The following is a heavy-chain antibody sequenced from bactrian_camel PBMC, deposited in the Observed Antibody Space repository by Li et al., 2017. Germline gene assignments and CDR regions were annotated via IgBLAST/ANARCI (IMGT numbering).Heavy chain of an antibody. V-gene: IGHV3S40*01. D-gene: IGHD1*01. J-gene: IGHJ4*01. CDR3: AAAPQWPGNTYCLRDPLRRQSYNY. CDR2: ISGGSYST. Sequence: VQLVESGGGLVQPGGSLTLSCAASGFTFSRYIMTWVRQAPGKGLEWVSTISGGSYSTYYADSVQGRFTISRDDNIFTLYLQMNNLKPEDTAMYYCAAAPQWPGNTYCLRDPLRRQSYNYYGQGTQVTVS. CDR1: GFTFSRYI.